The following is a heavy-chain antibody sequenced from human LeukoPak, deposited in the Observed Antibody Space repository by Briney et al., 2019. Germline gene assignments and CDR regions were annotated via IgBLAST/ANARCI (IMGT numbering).Heavy chain of an antibody. V-gene: IGHV4-30-2*01. J-gene: IGHJ5*02. CDR1: GGSIRSYY. Sequence: SETLSLTCTVSGGSIRSYYWSWIRQPPGKGLEWIGYIYHSGSTYYNPSLKSRVTISVDRSKNQFSLKLSSVTAADTAVYYCARGADTAMVRDRNWFDPWGQGTLVTVSS. CDR2: IYHSGST. CDR3: ARGADTAMVRDRNWFDP. D-gene: IGHD5-18*01.